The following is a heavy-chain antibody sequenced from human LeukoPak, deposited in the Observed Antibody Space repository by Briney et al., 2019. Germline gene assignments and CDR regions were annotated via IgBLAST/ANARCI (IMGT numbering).Heavy chain of an antibody. CDR3: ARRSGRKGAFDI. J-gene: IGHJ3*02. V-gene: IGHV4-34*01. CDR2: INHSGST. CDR1: GGSFSGYY. Sequence: SETLSLTCAAYGGSFSGYYWSWIRQPPGKGLEWIGEINHSGSTNYNPSLKSRVTISVDTSKNQFSLKLSSVTAAGTAVYYCARRSGRKGAFDIWGQGTMVTVSS.